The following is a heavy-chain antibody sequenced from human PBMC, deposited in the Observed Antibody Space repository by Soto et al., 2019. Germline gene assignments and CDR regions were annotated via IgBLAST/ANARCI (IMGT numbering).Heavy chain of an antibody. CDR2: ISGSGGST. CDR3: AKDSLVLRYFDWLFDFDY. CDR1: GLTFSSYA. J-gene: IGHJ4*02. V-gene: IGHV3-23*01. D-gene: IGHD3-9*01. Sequence: GGSLRLSCAASGLTFSSYAMSWVRQAPGRGLEWVSAISGSGGSTYYADSVEGRFTISRDNSKNTLYLQMNSLRAEDTAVYYCAKDSLVLRYFDWLFDFDYWGQGTLVSVSS.